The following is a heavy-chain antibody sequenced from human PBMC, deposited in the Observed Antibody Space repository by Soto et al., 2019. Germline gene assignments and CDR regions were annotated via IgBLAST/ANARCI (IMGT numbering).Heavy chain of an antibody. D-gene: IGHD2-15*01. CDR1: GFTFSSYG. CDR2: ISYDVSNI. Sequence: VQLVESGGGVVQPGRSLRLSCAVSGFTFSSYGMHWVRQAPGKGLQWVAVISYDVSNIYYADSVKGRFTVSRDNSRNTLYLQMRRLRTEDSALYYWAKVDGLWYLDLWGRGTLVTVSS. J-gene: IGHJ2*01. CDR3: AKVDGLWYLDL. V-gene: IGHV3-30*18.